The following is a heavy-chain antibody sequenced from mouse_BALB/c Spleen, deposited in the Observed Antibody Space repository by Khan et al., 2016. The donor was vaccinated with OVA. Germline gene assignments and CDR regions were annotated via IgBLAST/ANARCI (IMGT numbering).Heavy chain of an antibody. V-gene: IGHV3-2*02. J-gene: IGHJ4*01. D-gene: IGHD2-3*01. CDR3: ARDGSRYNYAMDY. CDR1: GYSITSDYA. CDR2: ISYSGST. Sequence: EVQLQESGPGLVKPSQSLSLTCTVTGYSITSDYAWNWIRQFPGNKLEWMGYISYSGSTTYNPSLKSRISITRDTSKNQSFLQLNSVTTEDTATYYCARDGSRYNYAMDYWGQGTSVTVSS.